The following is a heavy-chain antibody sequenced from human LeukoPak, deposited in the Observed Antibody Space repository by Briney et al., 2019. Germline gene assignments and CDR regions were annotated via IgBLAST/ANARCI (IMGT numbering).Heavy chain of an antibody. J-gene: IGHJ4*02. D-gene: IGHD1-1*01. V-gene: IGHV3-23*01. CDR3: ANGYKRVY. CDR1: GFTFSNAW. Sequence: GGSLRLSCAASGFTFSNAWMSWVRQAPGKGLEWVSAIGGSGGSTHYADSVKGRFTISRDNSKNTLYLQMNSLRAEDTAVYYCANGYKRVYCGQGTLVTVSS. CDR2: IGGSGGST.